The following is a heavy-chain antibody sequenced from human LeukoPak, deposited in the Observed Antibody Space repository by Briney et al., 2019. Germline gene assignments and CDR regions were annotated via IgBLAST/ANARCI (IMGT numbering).Heavy chain of an antibody. Sequence: GGSLRLSCTASGFNFGDYAVSWFRQAPGKGLEWVAFIRYDGSDKYYANSVKGRFTISRDNSKNTLYLQMNSLRAEDTAVYYCAAGYSSEYWGQGTLVTVSS. CDR1: GFNFGDYA. D-gene: IGHD1-26*01. J-gene: IGHJ4*02. CDR3: AAGYSSEY. CDR2: IRYDGSDK. V-gene: IGHV3-30*02.